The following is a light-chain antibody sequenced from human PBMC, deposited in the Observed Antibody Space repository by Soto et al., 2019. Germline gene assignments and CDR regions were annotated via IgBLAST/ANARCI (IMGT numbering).Light chain of an antibody. Sequence: QSVLTQPPSASWAPVQRVTVSCSGSSSNIASNTVNWYQQLPGTAPKLLIYSNDQRPSGVPDRFSASKSGTSASLAISGLQSEDEADYYCASWNDRLNGEIFGPGPKVTVL. CDR2: SND. J-gene: IGLJ1*01. V-gene: IGLV1-44*01. CDR3: ASWNDRLNGEI. CDR1: SSNIASNT.